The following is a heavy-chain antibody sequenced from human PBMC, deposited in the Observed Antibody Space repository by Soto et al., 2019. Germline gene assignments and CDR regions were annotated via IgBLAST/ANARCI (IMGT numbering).Heavy chain of an antibody. CDR2: ISNDVSNN. CDR3: AKDRVGEHSSGWPQGH. CDR1: GVTFSGYG. J-gene: IGHJ4*02. D-gene: IGHD6-19*01. Sequence: QVQLVESGGGVVQPGRSLRLSCAASGVTFSGYGMHWVRQAPGKELEWVAVISNDVSNNYYVDSVKGRFTITRDNSKNTRDLQMNSLRAEDTAVYYCAKDRVGEHSSGWPQGHWGQEPLVTVSS. V-gene: IGHV3-30*18.